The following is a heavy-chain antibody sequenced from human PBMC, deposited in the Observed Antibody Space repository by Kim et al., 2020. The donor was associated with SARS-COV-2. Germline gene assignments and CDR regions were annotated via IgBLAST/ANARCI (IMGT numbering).Heavy chain of an antibody. V-gene: IGHV1-3*01. CDR2: INAGNGNT. J-gene: IGHJ3*02. Sequence: ASVKVSCKASGYTFTSYAMHWVRQAPGQRLEWMGWINAGNGNTKYSQKFQGRVTITRDTSASTAYMELSSLRSEDTAVYYCASFVYYYDSSGYRGLHDAFDIWGQGTMVTVSS. CDR3: ASFVYYYDSSGYRGLHDAFDI. CDR1: GYTFTSYA. D-gene: IGHD3-22*01.